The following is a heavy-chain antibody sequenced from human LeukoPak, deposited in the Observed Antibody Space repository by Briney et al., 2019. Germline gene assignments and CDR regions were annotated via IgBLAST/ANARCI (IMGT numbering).Heavy chain of an antibody. D-gene: IGHD5-18*01. J-gene: IGHJ4*02. CDR1: GFTFSSYG. V-gene: IGHV3-30*03. CDR2: ISFDGSNK. CDR3: ARVHRGYSYGRLDY. Sequence: GRSLRLSCAASGFTFSSYGMHWVRQAPGKGLEWVAVISFDGSNKYCSDSVKGRFTISRDNSKNSLYLEMNSLRDEDTAVYYCARVHRGYSYGRLDYWGQGTLVTVSS.